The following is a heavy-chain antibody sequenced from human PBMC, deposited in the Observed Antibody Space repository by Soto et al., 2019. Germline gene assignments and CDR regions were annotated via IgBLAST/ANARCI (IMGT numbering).Heavy chain of an antibody. J-gene: IGHJ5*02. CDR1: GYTSTNYG. CDR2: ISVYSGKT. CDR3: ARASGYLAHSPSVAYFDP. Sequence: QVQLAQSGTEVKKPGASLKVSCKASGYTSTNYGIAWVRQAPGQGLEWMGWISVYSGKTNYAQNVQVRLTMTTDTSTSTAYMELTNLRSDDTAVYYCARASGYLAHSPSVAYFDPWGQGTLVTVSS. D-gene: IGHD6-25*01. V-gene: IGHV1-18*01.